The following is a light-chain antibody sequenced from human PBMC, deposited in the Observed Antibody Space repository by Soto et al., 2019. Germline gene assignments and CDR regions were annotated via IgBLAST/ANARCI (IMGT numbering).Light chain of an antibody. CDR2: DAS. V-gene: IGKV3-11*01. J-gene: IGKJ5*01. Sequence: DIVLTQSPATLSLCPGERATLSCRASQSVSSYLVWYQQRPGQAPRLLIHDASHRAAGIPARFSGSGFGTDFTLTISSLEPEDAAVYYCQQRSNWPPITFGQGTRLEIK. CDR3: QQRSNWPPIT. CDR1: QSVSSY.